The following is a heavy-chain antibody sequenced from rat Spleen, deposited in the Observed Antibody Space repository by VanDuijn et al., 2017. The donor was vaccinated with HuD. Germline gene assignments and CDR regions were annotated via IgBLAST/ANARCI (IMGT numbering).Heavy chain of an antibody. Sequence: EVQLVESDGGLVQPGRSLKLSCAASGFTFSNYGMAWVRQAPKKGLEWVTSISTGGGDTYYRDSVKGRFTISRDIAKSILFLEMDSLRSEDTATYYCARKGILRPGGDYFDYWGQGVMVTVSS. CDR3: ARKGILRPGGDYFDY. V-gene: IGHV5S13*01. J-gene: IGHJ2*01. D-gene: IGHD1-6*01. CDR1: GFTFSNYG. CDR2: ISTGGGDT.